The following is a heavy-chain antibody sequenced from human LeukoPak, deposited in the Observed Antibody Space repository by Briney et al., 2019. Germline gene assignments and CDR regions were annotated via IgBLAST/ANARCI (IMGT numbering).Heavy chain of an antibody. Sequence: SETLSLTCTVSGGSISNSSYYWGWIRQPPGKGLEWIGNIYYSGTTYYNPSLKSRVTISVDTSKNDFPLKLSSVTAADSAVYYCARQTTHYDFWSRYYSFVDCWGQGTLVAVSS. J-gene: IGHJ4*02. V-gene: IGHV4-39*01. CDR2: IYYSGTT. CDR3: ARQTTHYDFWSRYYSFVDC. CDR1: GGSISNSSYY. D-gene: IGHD3-3*01.